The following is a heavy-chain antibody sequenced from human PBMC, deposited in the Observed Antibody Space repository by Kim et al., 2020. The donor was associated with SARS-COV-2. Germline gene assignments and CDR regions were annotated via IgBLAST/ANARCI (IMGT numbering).Heavy chain of an antibody. D-gene: IGHD6-6*01. V-gene: IGHV3-48*03. CDR3: ASLYSSSSGY. J-gene: IGHJ4*02. Sequence: STIYYTTSVTGRFTTPRDNPKNSLYLQMTSLSAEDTAVYYCASLYSSSSGYWGQGTLVTVSS. CDR2: STI.